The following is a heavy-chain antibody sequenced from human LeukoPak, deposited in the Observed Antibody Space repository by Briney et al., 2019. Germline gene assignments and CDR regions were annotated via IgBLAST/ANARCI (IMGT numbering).Heavy chain of an antibody. D-gene: IGHD3-3*01. CDR3: AKELIFGVVITLDY. CDR2: ISSSGSTI. CDR1: GFTFSDYY. Sequence: GGSLRLSCAASGFTFSDYYMSWIRQAPGKGLEWVSYISSSGSTIYYADSVKGRFTISRDNAKNSLYLQMNSLRAEDTAVYYCAKELIFGVVITLDYWGQGTLVTVSS. V-gene: IGHV3-11*01. J-gene: IGHJ4*02.